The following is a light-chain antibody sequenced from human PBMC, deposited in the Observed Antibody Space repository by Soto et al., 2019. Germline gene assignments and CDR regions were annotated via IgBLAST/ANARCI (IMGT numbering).Light chain of an antibody. J-gene: IGKJ2*01. CDR2: AAS. Sequence: DIQLTQSPSFLSASVGDRVTITCRASQGISSYLAWYQQHPGKAPKLLTYAASTLQTGVPSRFSGGGSGTEFTLTIGSLQPEDFATYYCQQLNSYPPYTFGQGTKLEIK. CDR1: QGISSY. CDR3: QQLNSYPPYT. V-gene: IGKV1-9*01.